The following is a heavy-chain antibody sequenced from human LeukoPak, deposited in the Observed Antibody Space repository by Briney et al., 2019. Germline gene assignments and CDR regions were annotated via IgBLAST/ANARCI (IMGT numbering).Heavy chain of an antibody. CDR2: ISYDGSNK. V-gene: IGHV3-30*03. Sequence: GRSLRLSCAASGFTFSSYGMHWVRQAPGKGLEWVALISYDGSNKYYADSVKGRFTISRDNAKNLVYLQMNSLRDEDTAVYYCARDWEMATIAAAALGYWGQGTRVTVSS. D-gene: IGHD6-13*01. CDR3: ARDWEMATIAAAALGY. CDR1: GFTFSSYG. J-gene: IGHJ4*02.